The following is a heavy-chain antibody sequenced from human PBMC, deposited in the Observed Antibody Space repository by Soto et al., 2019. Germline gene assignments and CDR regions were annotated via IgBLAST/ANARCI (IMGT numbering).Heavy chain of an antibody. Sequence: GGSQRLSCAASGFTFSTYGMHWVRQAPGKGLEWVAVISSDGSNEYYADSVKGRFTISRDNSKSTLYLQMNSLRAEDTAVYYCAKDWYSGSHYLGYWGQGSLVTVSS. CDR2: ISSDGSNE. CDR3: AKDWYSGSHYLGY. D-gene: IGHD1-26*01. V-gene: IGHV3-30*18. CDR1: GFTFSTYG. J-gene: IGHJ4*02.